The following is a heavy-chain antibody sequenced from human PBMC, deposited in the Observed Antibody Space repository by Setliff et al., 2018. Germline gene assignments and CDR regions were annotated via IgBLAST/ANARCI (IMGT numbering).Heavy chain of an antibody. J-gene: IGHJ4*02. Sequence: SETLSLTCTVSDGSLSTYYWSWIRQPPGKGLEWIGYVYYSGTASYSPYLRSLLTISVATSKNQFSLKLRSVTAADTAVYYCARGGTFRYFDFWGQGAPVTVSS. D-gene: IGHD5-12*01. V-gene: IGHV4-59*01. CDR1: DGSLSTYY. CDR3: ARGGTFRYFDF. CDR2: VYYSGTA.